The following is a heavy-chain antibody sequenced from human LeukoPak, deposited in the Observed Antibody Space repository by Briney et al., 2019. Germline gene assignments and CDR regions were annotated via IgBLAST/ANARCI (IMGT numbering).Heavy chain of an antibody. D-gene: IGHD6-19*01. J-gene: IGHJ5*02. CDR1: GGSISSYY. CDR2: ISYSGST. CDR3: ARDKYSSGWYQGFDP. Sequence: KTSETLSLTCTVSGGSISSYYWSWIRQPPGKGLEWIGYISYSGSTNYNPSLKSRVTISVGTSKNQFSLKLGSVTAADTAVYYCARDKYSSGWYQGFDPWGQGTLVTVSS. V-gene: IGHV4-59*01.